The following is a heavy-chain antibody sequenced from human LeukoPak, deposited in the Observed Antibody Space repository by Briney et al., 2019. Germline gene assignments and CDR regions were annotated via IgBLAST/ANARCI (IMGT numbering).Heavy chain of an antibody. CDR2: ISGSAGNI. Sequence: QSGGSLRLSCAASGFTFSSYAMSWVRQAPGKGLEWVSAISGSAGNIYYADSVKGRFTISRDNSKNTLYLQMNSLIAEDTAVYFCAKQEVDYDFWSGSYFDYWGQGTLVTVSS. CDR1: GFTFSSYA. CDR3: AKQEVDYDFWSGSYFDY. V-gene: IGHV3-23*01. D-gene: IGHD3-3*01. J-gene: IGHJ4*02.